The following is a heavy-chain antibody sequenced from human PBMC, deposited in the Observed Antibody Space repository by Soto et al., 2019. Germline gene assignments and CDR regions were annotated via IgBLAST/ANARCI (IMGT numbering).Heavy chain of an antibody. Sequence: GGSLRLSFATLWFTFVGYSLYLVPEAPREGLVLVLSVSWNSGRVAYADSVKGRFTISRDNAKNSLYLQMNSLRAEDTAVYYCARSPPLSSSWYDEYYFDYWGQGTLVTVSS. CDR2: VSWNSGRV. J-gene: IGHJ4*02. D-gene: IGHD6-13*01. CDR3: ARSPPLSSSWYDEYYFDY. V-gene: IGHV3-9*01. CDR1: WFTFVGYS.